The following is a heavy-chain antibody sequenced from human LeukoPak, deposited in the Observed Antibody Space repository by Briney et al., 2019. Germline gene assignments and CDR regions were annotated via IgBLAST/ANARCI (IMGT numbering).Heavy chain of an antibody. Sequence: SGTLSLTCTVSGGSISSSSYYWGWIRQPPGKGLEWIGSIYYSGSTYYNPSLKSRVTISVDTSKNQFSLKLSSVTAADTAVYYRARVGSGSYYPLYYYYGMDVWGQGTTVTVSS. CDR1: GGSISSSSYY. CDR2: IYYSGST. CDR3: ARVGSGSYYPLYYYYGMDV. D-gene: IGHD3-10*01. V-gene: IGHV4-39*07. J-gene: IGHJ6*02.